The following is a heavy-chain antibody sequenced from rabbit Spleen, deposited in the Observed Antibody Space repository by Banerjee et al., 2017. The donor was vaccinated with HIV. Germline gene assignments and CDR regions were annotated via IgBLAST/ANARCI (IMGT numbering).Heavy chain of an antibody. CDR1: GVSFSDKDV. V-gene: IGHV1S45*01. CDR2: IYSGNSGYT. J-gene: IGHJ6*01. D-gene: IGHD8-1*01. Sequence: EQLEESGGGLVKPEGSLTLTCKASGVSFSDKDVMCWVRQAPGKGLEWIACIYSGNSGYTYYATWATGRFTCSKTSSTTVTLQMTSLTAADTATYFCARDTGSSFSSYGMDLWGPGTLVTVS. CDR3: ARDTGSSFSSYGMDL.